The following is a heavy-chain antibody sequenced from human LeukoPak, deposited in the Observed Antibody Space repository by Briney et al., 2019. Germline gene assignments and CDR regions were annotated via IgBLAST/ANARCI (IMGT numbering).Heavy chain of an antibody. J-gene: IGHJ3*02. CDR2: ISSSSSYI. Sequence: PGGSLRLSCAASGFTFSSYSMTWVRQAPGKGLEWVSSISSSSSYIYYADSVKGRFTISRDNAKNSLYLQMNSLRAEDTAVYYCARESTILWSVPDAFDIWGQGTMVTVSS. V-gene: IGHV3-21*01. D-gene: IGHD3-3*01. CDR1: GFTFSSYS. CDR3: ARESTILWSVPDAFDI.